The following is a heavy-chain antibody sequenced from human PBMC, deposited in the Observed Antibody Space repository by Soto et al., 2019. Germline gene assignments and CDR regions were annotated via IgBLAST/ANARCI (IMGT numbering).Heavy chain of an antibody. CDR2: IYWDDGK. CDR1: GFSLSTSGVG. J-gene: IGHJ6*02. CDR3: AHARPPYYYSGMDV. V-gene: IGHV2-5*02. Sequence: QITLKESGPTLVKPTQTLTLTCTFSGFSLSTSGVGVGWIRQPPGKALEWLALIYWDDGKRYSPSLKSRLTITKDTSKNQVVLTMTNTDPVDTATYYCAHARPPYYYSGMDVWGQGTTVTVSS.